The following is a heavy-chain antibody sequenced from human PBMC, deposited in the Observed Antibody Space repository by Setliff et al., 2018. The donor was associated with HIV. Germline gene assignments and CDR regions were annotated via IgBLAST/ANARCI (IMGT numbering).Heavy chain of an antibody. CDR2: IFVGDSTT. CDR3: ARDRRPAGINYGYGYLDD. D-gene: IGHD2-2*02. J-gene: IGHJ4*02. V-gene: IGHV1-46*01. CDR1: GYAFTSYH. Sequence: GASVKVSCKTSGYAFTSYHIHWVRQAPGQGLEWMGKIFVGDSTTHYAQKFQGRVTLTSDTSTNTVYMELSSLRSEDTAVYYCARDRRPAGINYGYGYLDDWGQGTLVTVSS.